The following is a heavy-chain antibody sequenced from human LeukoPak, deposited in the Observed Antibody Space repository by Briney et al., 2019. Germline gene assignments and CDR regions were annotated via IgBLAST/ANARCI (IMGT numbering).Heavy chain of an antibody. CDR2: ISGSSSYT. CDR1: GFSFSDYY. J-gene: IGHJ4*02. Sequence: GGSLRLSCAASGFSFSDYYMSWIRQAPGKVLEWVSYISGSSSYTNYAESVKGRFTISTDNAKNSLYLQMNSLRAEDTAVYYCARIGSAAFTDYWGQGTLVTVSS. V-gene: IGHV3-11*03. D-gene: IGHD3-3*02. CDR3: ARIGSAAFTDY.